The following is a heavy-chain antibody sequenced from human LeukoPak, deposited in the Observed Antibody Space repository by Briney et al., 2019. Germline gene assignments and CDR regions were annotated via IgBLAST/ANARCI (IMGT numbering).Heavy chain of an antibody. D-gene: IGHD1-1*01. CDR2: IKQNGSDK. Sequence: PGGSLRLSCAASGFTFSSYCMSWVRQAPGKGLEWVANIKQNGSDKYYADSVKGRFTISRDNAKNSLYLQMNSLRAEDTAVYYCARDLHNLPFDYWGQGTLVTVSS. CDR1: GFTFSSYC. V-gene: IGHV3-7*01. J-gene: IGHJ4*02. CDR3: ARDLHNLPFDY.